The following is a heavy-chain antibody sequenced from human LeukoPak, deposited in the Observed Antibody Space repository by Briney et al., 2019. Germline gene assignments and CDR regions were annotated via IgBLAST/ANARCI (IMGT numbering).Heavy chain of an antibody. D-gene: IGHD3-3*01. CDR2: ISAYNGNT. CDR1: GYTFTSYG. CDR3: ARTEWLLPYNWFDP. J-gene: IGHJ5*02. V-gene: IGHV1-18*01. Sequence: ASVKVSCKASGYTFTSYGISWVRQAPGQGLEWMGWISAYNGNTNYAQKLQGRVTMTTDTSTSTAYMELRSLRSDDTAVYYCARTEWLLPYNWFDPWGQGTLVTVSS.